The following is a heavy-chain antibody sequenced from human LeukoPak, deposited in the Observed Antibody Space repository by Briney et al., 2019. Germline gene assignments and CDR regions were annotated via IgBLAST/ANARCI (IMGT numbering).Heavy chain of an antibody. D-gene: IGHD3-10*01. CDR3: ARVRWSSGSYYNVNFDY. Sequence: ASVKVSCKASGYTFTSYDINWVRQATGQGLEWMGWMNPNSGNTGYAQKFQGRVTMTRNTSISTAYMELRSLRSEDTAVYYCARVRWSSGSYYNVNFDYWGQGTLVTVSS. J-gene: IGHJ4*02. CDR2: MNPNSGNT. V-gene: IGHV1-8*01. CDR1: GYTFTSYD.